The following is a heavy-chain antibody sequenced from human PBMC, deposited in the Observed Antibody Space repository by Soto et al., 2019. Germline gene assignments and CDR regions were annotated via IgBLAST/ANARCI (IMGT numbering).Heavy chain of an antibody. CDR2: ISYDGSSQ. D-gene: IGHD2-21*01. CDR3: AKANAHIPFDS. CDR1: GFTFSSDG. J-gene: IGHJ4*02. Sequence: QVQLVESGGGVVQPGRSLRLSCAASGFTFSSDGMHWVRQAPGKGLEWVAVISYDGSSQYYAVSVQGRFAISRDNSKNTLYLQMNSLRPEDTALYYCAKANAHIPFDSSGQGTLVTVSS. V-gene: IGHV3-30*18.